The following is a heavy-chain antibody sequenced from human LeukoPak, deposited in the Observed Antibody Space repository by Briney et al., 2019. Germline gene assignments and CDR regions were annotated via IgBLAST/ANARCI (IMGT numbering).Heavy chain of an antibody. CDR1: GCTFSSYA. Sequence: SEKVSCKASGCTFSSYAISWVRQAPGQGLEWMGGIIPIFGTANYAQKFQGRVTITTDESTSTAYMELSSLRSEDTAVYYCATLKSYYFDYWGQGTLVTVSS. CDR3: ATLKSYYFDY. J-gene: IGHJ4*02. D-gene: IGHD3-16*02. V-gene: IGHV1-69*05. CDR2: IIPIFGTA.